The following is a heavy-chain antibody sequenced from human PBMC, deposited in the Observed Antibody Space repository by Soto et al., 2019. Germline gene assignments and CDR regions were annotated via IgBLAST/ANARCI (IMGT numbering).Heavy chain of an antibody. J-gene: IGHJ4*02. CDR1: GYTFTSYY. CDR3: ARGPVVVVAATSFDY. V-gene: IGHV1-46*01. Sequence: ASVKLSCKSSGYTFTSYYIHWVRQAPGQGLEWMGIINPSGGSTSYAQKFQGRVTMTRDTSTSTVYMELSSLRSEDTAVYYCARGPVVVVAATSFDYWGQGTLVTVSS. D-gene: IGHD2-15*01. CDR2: INPSGGST.